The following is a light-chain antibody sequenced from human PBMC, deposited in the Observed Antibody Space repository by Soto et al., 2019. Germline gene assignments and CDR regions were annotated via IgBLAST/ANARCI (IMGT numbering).Light chain of an antibody. Sequence: EIVLTQSPATLSLSPGERAILSCRASQSVSTFLAWFQQKPGQPPRLLIYGASTRATGIQARFSGSGFGTEFTLTISSLQSEDFAVYYCQQYKNWPLFGQGTRLEIK. CDR1: QSVSTF. J-gene: IGKJ5*01. V-gene: IGKV3-15*01. CDR2: GAS. CDR3: QQYKNWPL.